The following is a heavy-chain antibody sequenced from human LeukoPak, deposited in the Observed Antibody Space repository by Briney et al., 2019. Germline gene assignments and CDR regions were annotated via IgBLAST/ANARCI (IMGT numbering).Heavy chain of an antibody. D-gene: IGHD6-19*01. CDR1: GFTFSSYA. CDR2: ISGSGGST. Sequence: GGSLRLSCAASGFTFSSYAMSWVRQAPGKGLEWVSAISGSGGSTYYADSVKGRFTVSRDNSKNTLYLQINSLRGEDTAVYYCAKGKYSSGGVPDYWGQGTLVIVSS. V-gene: IGHV3-23*01. J-gene: IGHJ4*02. CDR3: AKGKYSSGGVPDY.